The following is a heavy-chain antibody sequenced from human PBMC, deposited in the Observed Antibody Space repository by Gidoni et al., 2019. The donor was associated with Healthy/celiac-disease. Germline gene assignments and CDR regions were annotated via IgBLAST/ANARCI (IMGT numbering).Heavy chain of an antibody. CDR3: AKGSGGSCYSSWFDP. CDR1: GFTFRTYG. CDR2: ISYDGSDK. Sequence: QVQLVESGGGVVQPGRSLRLSCAASGFTFRTYGMHWVRQAPGKGLEWVAVISYDGSDKYYADSVKGRFTIPRDNSKNTLFLQMNSLRAEDTAVYYCAKGSGGSCYSSWFDPWGQGTLVTVSS. D-gene: IGHD2-15*01. J-gene: IGHJ5*02. V-gene: IGHV3-30*18.